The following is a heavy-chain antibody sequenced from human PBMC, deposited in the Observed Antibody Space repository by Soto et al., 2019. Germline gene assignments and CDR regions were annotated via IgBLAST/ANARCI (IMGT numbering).Heavy chain of an antibody. CDR3: ATSFGSGSRAFDY. Sequence: SVKVSCKASGGTFSSYAISWVRQAPGQGLEWMGGIIPIFGTANYAQKFQGRVTLTADKSTSTAYMVLSSLRSEDTAIYYCATSFGSGSRAFDYWGQGALVTVSS. CDR2: IIPIFGTA. J-gene: IGHJ4*02. CDR1: GGTFSSYA. D-gene: IGHD3-10*01. V-gene: IGHV1-69*06.